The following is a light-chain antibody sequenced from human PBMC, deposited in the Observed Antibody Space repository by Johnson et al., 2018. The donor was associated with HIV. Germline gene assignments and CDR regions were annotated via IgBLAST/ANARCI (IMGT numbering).Light chain of an antibody. CDR3: GTWDSSLSAGV. CDR2: ESN. Sequence: QSVLTQPPSVSAAPGQKVTISCSGSSSNIGNNYVSWYQHLPGTAPKLLIYESNRRPSGIPDRFSASKSGTSATLDITGLQTGDEADYYCGTWDSSLSAGVFGTGTKVTVL. CDR1: SSNIGNNY. J-gene: IGLJ1*01. V-gene: IGLV1-51*02.